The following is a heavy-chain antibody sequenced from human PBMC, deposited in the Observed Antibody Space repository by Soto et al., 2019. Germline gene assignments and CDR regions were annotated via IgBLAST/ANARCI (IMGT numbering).Heavy chain of an antibody. CDR1: GYTFTSYA. Sequence: QVQLVQSGAEVKKPGASVKVSCKASGYTFTSYAMHWVRQAPGQRLEWMGWINAGNGNTKYSQKFQGRVTITRDTSASTAYMELSSLRSDDTAVYYCARWAATSTDDYWGQGTLVTVSP. CDR2: INAGNGNT. D-gene: IGHD2-2*01. J-gene: IGHJ4*02. V-gene: IGHV1-3*01. CDR3: ARWAATSTDDY.